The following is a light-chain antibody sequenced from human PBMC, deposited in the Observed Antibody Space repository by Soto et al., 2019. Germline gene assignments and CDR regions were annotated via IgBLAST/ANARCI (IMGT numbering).Light chain of an antibody. J-gene: IGKJ1*01. CDR1: QSISRS. V-gene: IGKV1-5*01. Sequence: TQWPQSLSPLFASVGDRLPMPCRASQSISRSLAWYQQKPGKAPKLLIYDASSLESGVPSRFSGSGSGTEFTLTISSLQPDDFATYYCQEYNSYSWTFGQGTKVDIK. CDR3: QEYNSYSWT. CDR2: DAS.